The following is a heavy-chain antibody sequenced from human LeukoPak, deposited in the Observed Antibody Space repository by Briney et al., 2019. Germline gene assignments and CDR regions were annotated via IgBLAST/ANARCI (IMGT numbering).Heavy chain of an antibody. CDR2: ISAYNGNT. D-gene: IGHD3-10*01. J-gene: IGHJ4*02. CDR3: ARDLWAPIKLLWFGELSWMFDY. Sequence: ASVKVSCKASGYTFTSYGISWVRQAPGQGLEWMGWISAYNGNTNYAQKLQGRVTMTTDTSTSTAYMELRSLRSDDTAVYYCARDLWAPIKLLWFGELSWMFDYWGQGTLVTVSS. CDR1: GYTFTSYG. V-gene: IGHV1-18*01.